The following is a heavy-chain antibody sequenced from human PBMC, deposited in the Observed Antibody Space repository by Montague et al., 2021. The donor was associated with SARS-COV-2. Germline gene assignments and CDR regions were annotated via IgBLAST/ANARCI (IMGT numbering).Heavy chain of an antibody. J-gene: IGHJ4*02. CDR3: ASLGSGWENDY. V-gene: IGHV3-53*01. Sequence: SLRLSCAASGFTVSSNYMSWVRQAPGKGLEWVSDIYSGGSTYYADSVKGRFTISRDNSKNTLYLQMNSLRAEDTAVYYCASLGSGWENDYWGQGTLVTVSS. D-gene: IGHD6-19*01. CDR2: IYSGGST. CDR1: GFTVSSNY.